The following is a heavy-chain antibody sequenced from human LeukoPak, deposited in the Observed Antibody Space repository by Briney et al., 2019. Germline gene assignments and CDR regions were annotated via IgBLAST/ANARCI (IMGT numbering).Heavy chain of an antibody. J-gene: IGHJ4*02. CDR3: ARGGIAARRALLPGSAYKD. CDR1: GGSISSYY. Sequence: SETLSLTCTVSGGSISSYYWSWIRQPPGKGLEWIGEINHSGSTNYNPSLKSRVTISVDTSKNQFSLKLSSVTAADTAVYYCARGGIAARRALLPGSAYKDWGQGTLVTVSS. V-gene: IGHV4-34*01. CDR2: INHSGST. D-gene: IGHD6-6*01.